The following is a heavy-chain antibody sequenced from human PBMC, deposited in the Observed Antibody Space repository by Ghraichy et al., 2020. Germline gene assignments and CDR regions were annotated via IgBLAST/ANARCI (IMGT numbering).Heavy chain of an antibody. J-gene: IGHJ3*02. CDR2: VKRDGSQK. CDR3: ARDRSYSALGNLFYDIFDI. Sequence: GESLNISCAASGFSFSNYWMTWVRQAPGKGLEWVANVKRDGSQKSYVDSVKGRFTISRDNVKNSLYLEMNSLRAEDTAVYYCARDRSYSALGNLFYDIFDIWGQGTMVTVSS. CDR1: GFSFSNYW. D-gene: IGHD3-10*01. V-gene: IGHV3-7*04.